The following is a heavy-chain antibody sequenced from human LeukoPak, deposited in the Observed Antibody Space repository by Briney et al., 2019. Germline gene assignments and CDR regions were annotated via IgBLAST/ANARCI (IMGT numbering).Heavy chain of an antibody. J-gene: IGHJ5*02. CDR1: GGSISSSSYY. CDR2: IYYSGST. CDR3: ARNLRGLRRQKNWIDP. Sequence: PSETLSLTCTVSGGSISSSSYYWGWIRQPPGKGLEWIGSIYYSGSTYYNPSLKSRVTISVDTSKNQFSLKLSSVTAADTAVYYCARNLRGLRRQKNWIDPWGQGTLVTVSS. V-gene: IGHV4-39*01. D-gene: IGHD4-17*01.